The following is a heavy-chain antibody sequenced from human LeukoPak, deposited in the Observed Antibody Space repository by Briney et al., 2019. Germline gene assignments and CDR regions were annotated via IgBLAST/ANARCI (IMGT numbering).Heavy chain of an antibody. Sequence: GGSLRLSCAASGITFGNNWMHWVRQGPGKGLVWISRINSDGGGAIYADSVKGRFTVSRDNAKNTLYLQMNSLRAEDTAVYYCARDVPHNWFDTWGQGTLVTASS. V-gene: IGHV3-74*01. CDR3: ARDVPHNWFDT. CDR2: INSDGGGA. CDR1: GITFGNNW. J-gene: IGHJ5*02.